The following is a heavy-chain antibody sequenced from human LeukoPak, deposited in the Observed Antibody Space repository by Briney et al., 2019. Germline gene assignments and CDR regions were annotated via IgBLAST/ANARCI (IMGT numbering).Heavy chain of an antibody. CDR1: GFTVSSNY. CDR2: IYSGGST. J-gene: IGHJ4*02. Sequence: GGSLRPSCAASGFTVSSNYMSWVRQAPGKGLEWVSVIYSGGSTYYADSVKGRFTISRDNSKNTLYLQMNSLRAEDTAVYYCASLKRGYFDYWGQGTLVTVSS. D-gene: IGHD3-16*01. CDR3: ASLKRGYFDY. V-gene: IGHV3-66*02.